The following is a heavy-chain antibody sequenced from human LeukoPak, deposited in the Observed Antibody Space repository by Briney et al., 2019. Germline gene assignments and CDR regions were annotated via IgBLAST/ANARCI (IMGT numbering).Heavy chain of an antibody. J-gene: IGHJ6*03. CDR2: INHSGST. CDR1: GGSFSGYY. D-gene: IGHD2-15*01. V-gene: IGHV4-34*01. CDR3: ARLPGYCSGGSCYSHNYYYYYYMDV. Sequence: SETLSLACAVYGGSFSGYYWSWIRQPPGKGLEWIGEINHSGSTNYNPSLKSRVTISVDTSKNQFSLKLSSVTAADAAVYYCARLPGYCSGGSCYSHNYYYYYYMDVWGKGTTVTISS.